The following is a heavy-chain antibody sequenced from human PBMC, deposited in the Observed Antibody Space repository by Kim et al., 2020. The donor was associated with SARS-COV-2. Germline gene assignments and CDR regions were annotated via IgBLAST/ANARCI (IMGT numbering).Heavy chain of an antibody. D-gene: IGHD1-26*01. CDR2: IYYSGST. Sequence: SETLSLTCTVSGGSISSYYWSWIWQPPGKGLEWIGYIYYSGSTNYNPSLKSRVTISVDTSKNQFSLKLSSVTAADTAVYYCARRRELYFDYWGQGTLVTVSS. CDR3: ARRRELYFDY. V-gene: IGHV4-59*01. CDR1: GGSISSYY. J-gene: IGHJ4*02.